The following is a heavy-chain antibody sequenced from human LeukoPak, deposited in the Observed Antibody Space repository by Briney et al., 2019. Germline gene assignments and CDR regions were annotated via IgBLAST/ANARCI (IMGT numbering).Heavy chain of an antibody. J-gene: IGHJ4*02. CDR3: ARGTISRGPSYYFDY. CDR1: GGTFSSYA. V-gene: IGHV1-69*13. Sequence: ASVKVSCKASGGTFSSYAISWVRQAPGQGLEWMGGIIPIFGTANYAQKFQGGVTITADESTSTAYMELSSLRSEDTAVYYCARGTISRGPSYYFDYWGQGTLVTVSS. CDR2: IIPIFGTA. D-gene: IGHD3-3*01.